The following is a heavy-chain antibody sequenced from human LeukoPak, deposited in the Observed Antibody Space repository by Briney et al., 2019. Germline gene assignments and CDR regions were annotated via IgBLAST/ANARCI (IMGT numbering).Heavy chain of an antibody. CDR1: GYTFADYY. CDR2: INPNDGDT. V-gene: IGHV1-2*02. D-gene: IGHD2-2*01. CDR3: ARANFLYCSSTSCLFDY. Sequence: ASVKVSCKASGYTFADYYMHWVRQAPGQGFESMIWINPNDGDTYYAQKFQGRVTMTRDTSISTAHMEVSRLRSDDTAVYYCARANFLYCSSTSCLFDYWGQGTLVTVSS. J-gene: IGHJ4*02.